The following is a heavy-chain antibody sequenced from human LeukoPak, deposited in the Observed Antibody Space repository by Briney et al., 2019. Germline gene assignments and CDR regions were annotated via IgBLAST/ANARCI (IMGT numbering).Heavy chain of an antibody. V-gene: IGHV3-48*03. J-gene: IGHJ4*02. D-gene: IGHD3-10*01. CDR2: ISSSGSTI. CDR3: AMTYYYGSGSYYSN. Sequence: GGSLRLSCAASGFTFSSYEMNWVRQAPGKGLEWVSYISSSGSTIYYADSVKGRFTISRDNAKNSLYLQMNSLRAEDTAVYYCAMTYYYGSGSYYSNWGQGTLVTVSS. CDR1: GFTFSSYE.